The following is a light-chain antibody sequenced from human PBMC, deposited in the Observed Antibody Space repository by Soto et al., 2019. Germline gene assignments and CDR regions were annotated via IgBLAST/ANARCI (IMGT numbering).Light chain of an antibody. CDR2: KAS. Sequence: DIQMTQSPSTLSASVGDRVTITCRASQSISSWLAWYQQKPGKAPKLLIYKASNLESGVPSRFSGSGSGTEFPFTISGLQPDDFAIYYCQQYDTYTTFGKGTKVEIK. CDR3: QQYDTYTT. J-gene: IGKJ1*01. V-gene: IGKV1-5*03. CDR1: QSISSW.